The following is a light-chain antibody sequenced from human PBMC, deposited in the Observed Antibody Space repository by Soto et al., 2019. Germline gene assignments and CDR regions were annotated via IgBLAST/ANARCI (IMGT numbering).Light chain of an antibody. CDR1: SSDVGGYNY. Sequence: QSVLTQPASVSGSPGQSITISCTGTSSDVGGYNYVSWYQQHPGKAPKLMIYEVSNRPSGVSNRFSGSKSGNTASLTISGLQDEDEAAYSRSSYTSSSTYVFGTGTKVTV. V-gene: IGLV2-14*01. CDR2: EVS. CDR3: SSYTSSSTYV. J-gene: IGLJ1*01.